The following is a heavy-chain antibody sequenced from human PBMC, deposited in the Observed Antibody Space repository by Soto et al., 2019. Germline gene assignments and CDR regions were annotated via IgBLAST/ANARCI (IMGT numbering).Heavy chain of an antibody. J-gene: IGHJ3*02. V-gene: IGHV3-49*03. CDR1: GFTFSDYP. Sequence: EVQLVESGGGLVQPGRSLRLSCTASGFTFSDYPMSWFRQAPGKGLEWIAYIRTAPYGGTTEYAASVKDRFTISRDDSESIASLQMNSLKTEDTAVYYCTRAVRLSGDAFDIWGQGTVVTVSP. CDR3: TRAVRLSGDAFDI. D-gene: IGHD1-1*01. CDR2: IRTAPYGGTT.